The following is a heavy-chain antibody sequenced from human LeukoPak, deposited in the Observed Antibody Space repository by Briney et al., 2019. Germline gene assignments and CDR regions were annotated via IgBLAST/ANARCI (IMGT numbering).Heavy chain of an antibody. D-gene: IGHD5-24*01. CDR1: GGSFSGYY. J-gene: IGHJ4*02. CDR2: INHSGST. CDR3: ARQVRDGYIRSNFDY. V-gene: IGHV4-34*01. Sequence: SETLSLTCAVYGGSFSGYYWSWIRQPPGKGLEWIGEINHSGSTNYNPSLKSRVTISVDTSKNQFSLKLSSVTAADTAVYYCARQVRDGYIRSNFDYWGQGTLVTVSS.